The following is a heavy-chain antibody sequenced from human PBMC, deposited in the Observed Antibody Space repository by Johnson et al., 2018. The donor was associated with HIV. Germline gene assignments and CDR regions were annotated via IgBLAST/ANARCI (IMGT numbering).Heavy chain of an antibody. CDR2: PRHDGSNK. CDR1: EFTFSNYA. Sequence: QVQLVESGGGVVQPGGSLRLSCAASEFTFSNYAMHWVRQAPGKGLEWVAFPRHDGSNKYYAASVEGRFTISRDNSKSTLYLQMSSLKAEDTAVYYCAKDERQLGGWSHAFDIWGQGTMVTVSS. D-gene: IGHD7-27*01. CDR3: AKDERQLGGWSHAFDI. V-gene: IGHV3-30*02. J-gene: IGHJ3*02.